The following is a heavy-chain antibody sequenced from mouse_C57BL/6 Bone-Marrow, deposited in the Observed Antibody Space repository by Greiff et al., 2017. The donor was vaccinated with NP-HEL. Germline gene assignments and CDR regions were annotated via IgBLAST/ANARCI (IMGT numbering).Heavy chain of an antibody. CDR1: GYTFTSYG. J-gene: IGHJ2*01. CDR3: ARGVYYGSRGYFDY. V-gene: IGHV1-81*01. Sequence: VQLQQSGAELARPGASVKLSCKASGYTFTSYGISWVKQRTGQGLEWIGEIYPRSGNTYYNEKFKGKATLTADKSSSTAYMELRSLTSEDSAVYFCARGVYYGSRGYFDYWGQGTTLTVSS. D-gene: IGHD1-1*01. CDR2: IYPRSGNT.